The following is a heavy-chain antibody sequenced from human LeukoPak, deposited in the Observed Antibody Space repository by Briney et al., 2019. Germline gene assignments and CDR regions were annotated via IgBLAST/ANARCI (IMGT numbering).Heavy chain of an antibody. Sequence: GGSLRLSSAASGFTFSSYVMNWVRQAPGKGLEWVSAISGGGGSTSYADSVRGRFTISRDNSQNTVFLQMNSLRADDTAIYYCGKRGGWNQFHFDYWGQGTLVTVSS. J-gene: IGHJ4*02. CDR1: GFTFSSYV. V-gene: IGHV3-23*01. CDR2: ISGGGGST. D-gene: IGHD1-14*01. CDR3: GKRGGWNQFHFDY.